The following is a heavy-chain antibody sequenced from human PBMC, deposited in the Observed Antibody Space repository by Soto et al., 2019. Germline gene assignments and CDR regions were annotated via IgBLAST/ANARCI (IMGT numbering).Heavy chain of an antibody. V-gene: IGHV2-26*01. J-gene: IGHJ2*01. CDR2: IFSNDEQ. Sequence: QVTLKESGPVLVKPTETLTLTCTVSGFSLSNARMGVSWIRQPPGKALEWLAHIFSNDEQSYSTSLKSRLTISTAASKSQVVLTMTNMDPVDTGTYYCARILWPTRTAQVWYFDLWGRGTLVTVSS. CDR1: GFSLSNARMG. CDR3: ARILWPTRTAQVWYFDL. D-gene: IGHD3-16*01.